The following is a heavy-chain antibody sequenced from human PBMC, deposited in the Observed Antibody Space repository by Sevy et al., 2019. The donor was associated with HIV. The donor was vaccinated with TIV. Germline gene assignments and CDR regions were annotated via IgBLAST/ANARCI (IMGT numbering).Heavy chain of an antibody. J-gene: IGHJ4*02. CDR2: IIPIFGTA. Sequence: ASVKVSCKASGGTFSSYAISWVRQAPGQGLEWMGGIIPIFGTANYAQKFQGRVTITADESTSTAYMELGSLRSEDTAVYYCARADQETYYYDSSGYYFDYWGQGTLVTVSS. CDR1: GGTFSSYA. V-gene: IGHV1-69*13. CDR3: ARADQETYYYDSSGYYFDY. D-gene: IGHD3-22*01.